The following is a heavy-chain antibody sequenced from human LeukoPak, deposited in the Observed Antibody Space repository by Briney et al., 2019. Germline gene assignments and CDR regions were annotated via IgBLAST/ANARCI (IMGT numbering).Heavy chain of an antibody. J-gene: IGHJ3*02. CDR3: TSDGRGSSSWYAFDI. CDR1: GFTFSGSA. CDR2: IRSKANSYAT. D-gene: IGHD6-13*01. V-gene: IGHV3-73*01. Sequence: GGSLRLSCAASGFTFSGSAMHWVRQAPGKGLEWVGRIRSKANSYATAYAASVKGRFTISRDDSKNTAYLQMNSLKTEDTAVYYCTSDGRGSSSWYAFDIWGQGTMVTVSS.